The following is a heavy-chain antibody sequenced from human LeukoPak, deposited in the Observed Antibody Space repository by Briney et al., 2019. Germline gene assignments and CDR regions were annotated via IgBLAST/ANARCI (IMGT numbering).Heavy chain of an antibody. V-gene: IGHV4-59*12. CDR2: IYYSGST. J-gene: IGHJ5*02. CDR1: GDSIRSYY. Sequence: SETLSLTCTVSGDSIRSYYWSWIRQPPGKGLEWIGYIYYSGSTSYNPSLKSRVTISIDTSKNQFSLKLSSVTAADTAVYFCARDLRTYSSGPIYPWGQGTLVTVSS. CDR3: ARDLRTYSSGPIYP. D-gene: IGHD6-19*01.